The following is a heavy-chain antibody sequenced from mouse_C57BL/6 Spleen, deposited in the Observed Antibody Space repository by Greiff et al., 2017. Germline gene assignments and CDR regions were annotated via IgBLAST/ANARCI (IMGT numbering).Heavy chain of an antibody. CDR2: IYPRSGNT. CDR1: GYTFTSYG. V-gene: IGHV1-81*01. CDR3: ARSYYGSYYYAMDY. D-gene: IGHD1-1*01. J-gene: IGHJ4*01. Sequence: QVQLKESGAELARPGASVKLSCKASGYTFTSYGISWVKQRTGQGLEWIGEIYPRSGNTYYNEKFKGKATLTADKSSSTAYMELRSLTSEDSAVYFCARSYYGSYYYAMDYWGQGTSVTVSS.